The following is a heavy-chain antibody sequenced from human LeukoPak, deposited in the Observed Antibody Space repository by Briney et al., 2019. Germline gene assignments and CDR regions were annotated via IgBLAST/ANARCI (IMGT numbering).Heavy chain of an antibody. CDR3: AKDYDSSGYYLDY. D-gene: IGHD3-22*01. V-gene: IGHV3-30*18. CDR1: GFTFSSYG. CDR2: ISYDGSNK. J-gene: IGHJ4*02. Sequence: GGSPRLSCAASGFTFSSYGMHWVRQAPGKGLEWVAVISYDGSNKYYADSVKGRFTISRDNSKNTLYLQMNSLRAEDTAVYYCAKDYDSSGYYLDYWGQGTLVTVSS.